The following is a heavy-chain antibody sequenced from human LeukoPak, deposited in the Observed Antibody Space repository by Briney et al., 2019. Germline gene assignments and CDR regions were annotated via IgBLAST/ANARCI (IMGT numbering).Heavy chain of an antibody. CDR3: ARDAHDSSGYYAYYFDY. J-gene: IGHJ4*02. Sequence: GGSLRLSCAASGFTFSSYSMNWVRQAPEKGLEWVSCISSSSGYINYADSVKGRFTISRDNAKNSLYLQMNSLRVEDTAVYYCARDAHDSSGYYAYYFDYWGQGTLVTVSS. CDR2: ISSSSGYI. V-gene: IGHV3-21*01. D-gene: IGHD3-22*01. CDR1: GFTFSSYS.